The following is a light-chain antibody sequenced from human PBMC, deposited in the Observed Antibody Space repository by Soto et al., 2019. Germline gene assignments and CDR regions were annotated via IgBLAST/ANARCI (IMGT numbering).Light chain of an antibody. CDR3: QQYGSSSIT. CDR2: DAS. V-gene: IGKV3-20*01. CDR1: QSVSSSY. J-gene: IGKJ5*01. Sequence: EIVLTQSPGTLSLSPGERATLSCRASQSVSSSYLAWYQQKPGQAPRLLIYDASSRATGIPDRFSGSGSGTDVTLTISRLEPEDFAVYYCQQYGSSSITFGQGTRLEIK.